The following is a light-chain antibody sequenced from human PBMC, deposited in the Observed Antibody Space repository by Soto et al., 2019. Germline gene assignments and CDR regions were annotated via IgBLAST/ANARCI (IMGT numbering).Light chain of an antibody. CDR3: QKYNSAPLT. V-gene: IGKV1-27*01. J-gene: IGKJ4*01. CDR1: QGIAPY. Sequence: GDRVTITCRASQGIAPYLAWFQQKPGKVPKLLIYATSTLQSGVPSRFSGSGSGTDFTLTINSLQPEDVGTYYCQKYNSAPLTFAGGTKVEIK. CDR2: ATS.